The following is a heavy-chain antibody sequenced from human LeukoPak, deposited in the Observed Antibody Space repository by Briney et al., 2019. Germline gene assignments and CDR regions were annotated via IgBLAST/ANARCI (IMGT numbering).Heavy chain of an antibody. CDR2: IIAYNGNT. D-gene: IGHD3-22*01. CDR3: ARATFYYDNDAFDI. V-gene: IGHV1-18*01. J-gene: IGHJ3*02. Sequence: ASVKISCKASGYTFTSYCISWVRQAPGQGLEWLGWIIAYNGNTNYAQKLLGRVIMPTDTSTSTAHMELRSLRSDDTAVYYCARATFYYDNDAFDIWGQGTMVTGSS. CDR1: GYTFTSYC.